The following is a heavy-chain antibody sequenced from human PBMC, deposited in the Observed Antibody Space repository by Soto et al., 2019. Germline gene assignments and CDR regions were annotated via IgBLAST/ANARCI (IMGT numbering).Heavy chain of an antibody. V-gene: IGHV3-23*01. J-gene: IGHJ4*02. D-gene: IGHD3-9*01. CDR1: XFTFSLSA. CDR3: AKGPEYDILTGCDY. Sequence: EVQLLESGGGFVQPGESLRLSCAAXXFTFSLSAMSWVRQAPGRGLDWVSSLSGGGSTTDYADSVKGRFTISRDNSKNTVHLQMNSLRAEDTAVYYCAKGPEYDILTGCDYWGQGALVTVSS. CDR2: LSGGGSTT.